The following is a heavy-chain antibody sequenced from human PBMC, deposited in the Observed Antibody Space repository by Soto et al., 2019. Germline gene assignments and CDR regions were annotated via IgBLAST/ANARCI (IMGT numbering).Heavy chain of an antibody. CDR3: AREGATGTTVGE. D-gene: IGHD1-7*01. J-gene: IGHJ4*02. Sequence: QVQLVQSGAEVKKPGSSVKVSCKASGGTFSSYAISWVRQAPGQGLEWMGGIIPIFGTANYAQKFQGRVTITADKSTSTAYMELSSPRSVDTAVYYCAREGATGTTVGEWGQGTLVTVSS. V-gene: IGHV1-69*06. CDR2: IIPIFGTA. CDR1: GGTFSSYA.